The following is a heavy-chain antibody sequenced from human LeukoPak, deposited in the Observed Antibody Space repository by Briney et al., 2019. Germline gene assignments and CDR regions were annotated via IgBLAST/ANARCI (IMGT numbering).Heavy chain of an antibody. CDR1: GGSFSGYY. J-gene: IGHJ3*02. CDR2: INHSGST. CDR3: ARITYYYDSSATKEAFDI. D-gene: IGHD3-22*01. Sequence: SETLSLTCAVCGGSFSGYYWSWIRQPPGKGLEWIGEINHSGSTNYNPSLKSRVTISVDTSKNQFSLKLSSVTAADTAVYYCARITYYYDSSATKEAFDIWGQGTMVTVSS. V-gene: IGHV4-34*01.